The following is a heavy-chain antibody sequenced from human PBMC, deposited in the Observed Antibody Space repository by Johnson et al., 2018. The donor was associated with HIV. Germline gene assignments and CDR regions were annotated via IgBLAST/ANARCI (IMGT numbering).Heavy chain of an antibody. CDR2: INSDGRGT. CDR3: VKVQLMVWGLQSWSGLACDLGGEFDI. V-gene: IGHV3-74*02. Sequence: VQLVESGGGLVRPGGSLRLSCAASGFTFSTYWMHWVRQPPGKGLVWVSRINSDGRGTSYADSVKGRFTISRDNAKNTLDLHMNSLRAEDTALYYCVKVQLMVWGLQSWSGLACDLGGEFDIWGQGTVVTVSS. CDR1: GFTFSTYW. D-gene: IGHD2-21*01. J-gene: IGHJ3*02.